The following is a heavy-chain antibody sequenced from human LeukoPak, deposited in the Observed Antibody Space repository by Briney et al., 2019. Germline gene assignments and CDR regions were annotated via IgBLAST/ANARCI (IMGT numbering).Heavy chain of an antibody. Sequence: ASETLSLTCTVSGGSISSSSYYWGWIRQPPGKGLEWIGSIYYSGSTYYNPSLKSRVTISVDTSKNQFSLKLSSVTAADTAVYYCARRGRGSGSYYRDAFGIWGQGTMVTVSS. D-gene: IGHD3-10*01. CDR1: GGSISSSSYY. CDR2: IYYSGST. J-gene: IGHJ3*02. V-gene: IGHV4-39*01. CDR3: ARRGRGSGSYYRDAFGI.